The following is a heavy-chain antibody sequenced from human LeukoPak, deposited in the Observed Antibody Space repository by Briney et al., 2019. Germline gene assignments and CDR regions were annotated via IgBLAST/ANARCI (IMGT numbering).Heavy chain of an antibody. Sequence: SETLSLTCAVYGGSFSGYYWSWIRQPPGKGLEWIGEINHSGSTNYNPSLKSRVTISVDTSKNQFSLKLSCVTAADTAVYYCARGPTVDTAMVFGYWGQGTLVTVSS. V-gene: IGHV4-34*01. CDR1: GGSFSGYY. D-gene: IGHD5-18*01. CDR2: INHSGST. J-gene: IGHJ4*02. CDR3: ARGPTVDTAMVFGY.